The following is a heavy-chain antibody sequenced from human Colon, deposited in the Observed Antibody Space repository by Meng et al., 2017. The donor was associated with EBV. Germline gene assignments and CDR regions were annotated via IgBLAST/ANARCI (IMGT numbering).Heavy chain of an antibody. CDR2: LIAVFDKT. V-gene: IGHV1-69*13. Sequence: QVQVVQSGAEVKKPGSSVKVACKTSGGSFSTHTFSWVRQAPGQGLEWMGGLIAVFDKTKAAPRFQDRVTFTADESTSTAYMELSSLTFDDTAIYYCARSRETSNTSWGWFDSWGQGTLVTVSS. J-gene: IGHJ5*01. CDR1: GGSFSTHT. D-gene: IGHD2-2*01. CDR3: ARSRETSNTSWGWFDS.